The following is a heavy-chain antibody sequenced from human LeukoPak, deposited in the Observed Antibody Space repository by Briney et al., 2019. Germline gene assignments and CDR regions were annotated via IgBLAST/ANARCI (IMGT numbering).Heavy chain of an antibody. D-gene: IGHD3-10*01. Sequence: SETLSLTCTVSGGSISSYYWSWIRQPAGKGLEWIGRIYTSGSTIYNPSLKSRVTISVDRSKNQFSLKLSSVTAADTAVYYCARLLWFGEFSYNWFDPWGQGTLVTVSS. CDR1: GGSISSYY. CDR3: ARLLWFGEFSYNWFDP. V-gene: IGHV4-4*07. CDR2: IYTSGST. J-gene: IGHJ5*02.